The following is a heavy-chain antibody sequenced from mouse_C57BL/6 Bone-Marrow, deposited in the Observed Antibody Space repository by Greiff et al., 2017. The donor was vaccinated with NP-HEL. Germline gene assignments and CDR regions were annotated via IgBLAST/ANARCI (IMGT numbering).Heavy chain of an antibody. CDR2: IYPGSGNT. Sequence: VQGVESGAELVRPGASVKLSCKASGYTFTDYYINWVKQRPGQGLEWIARIYPGSGNTYYNEKFKGKATLTAEKSSSTAYMQLSSLTSEDSAVYFCARNWPWFAYWGQGTLVTVSA. D-gene: IGHD4-1*01. V-gene: IGHV1-76*01. J-gene: IGHJ3*01. CDR1: GYTFTDYY. CDR3: ARNWPWFAY.